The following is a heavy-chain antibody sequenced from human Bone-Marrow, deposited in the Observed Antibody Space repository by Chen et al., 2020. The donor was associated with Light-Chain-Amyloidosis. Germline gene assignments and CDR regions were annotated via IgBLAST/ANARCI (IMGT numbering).Heavy chain of an antibody. J-gene: IGHJ4*02. Sequence: QVQLVQSGAEVKKPGASVKISCNASGYIFTKYYMHWVRQAPGEGFEWMGIINPISGSASYAEKFEGRVTMTRDTSTSTFYMELSSLKSEDTAVYYCARMMTTVTTTDYWGQGALVTVSS. CDR2: INPISGSA. V-gene: IGHV1-46*01. D-gene: IGHD4-17*01. CDR3: ARMMTTVTTTDY. CDR1: GYIFTKYY.